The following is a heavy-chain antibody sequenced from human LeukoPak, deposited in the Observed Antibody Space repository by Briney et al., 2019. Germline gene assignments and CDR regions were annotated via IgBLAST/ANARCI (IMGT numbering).Heavy chain of an antibody. CDR1: GGSITSSSHY. CDR3: ASTYPGSSWRY. D-gene: IGHD6-13*01. V-gene: IGHV4-39*07. Sequence: SETLSLTCTVSGGSITSSSHYWGWIRQPPGKGLEWIGSIYYSGSTYYNPSLPSLKSRVTISIDTSKNRFSLNLSSATAADTAVYYCASTYPGSSWRYWGQGTLVTVSS. CDR2: IYYSGST. J-gene: IGHJ4*02.